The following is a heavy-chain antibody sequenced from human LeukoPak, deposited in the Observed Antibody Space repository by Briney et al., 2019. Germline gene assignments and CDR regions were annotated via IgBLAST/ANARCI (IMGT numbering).Heavy chain of an antibody. CDR3: ARHTTVGGSLRFDY. J-gene: IGHJ4*02. Sequence: RGKSLKISCKGSGYGFSSYWIGWVRQMPGKGLEYMGIICPGDSDTRYSQSFQGQVTISADKSITTAYLQWSSLKASDTAMYYCARHTTVGGSLRFDYWGQGTLVSVSS. D-gene: IGHD4-23*01. V-gene: IGHV5-51*01. CDR1: GYGFSSYW. CDR2: ICPGDSDT.